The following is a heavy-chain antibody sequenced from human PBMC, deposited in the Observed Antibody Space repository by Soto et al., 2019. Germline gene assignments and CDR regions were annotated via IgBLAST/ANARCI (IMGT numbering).Heavy chain of an antibody. J-gene: IGHJ4*02. Sequence: QVQLVESGGGVVQPGRSLRLSCAASGFTFSSYAMHWVRQAPGKGLEWVAVISYDGSNKYYADSVKGRFTISRDNSKNTLYLHMNSLRAEDTAVYYCARARYSSSLGSLIDYCGPVTLVTVSS. CDR2: ISYDGSNK. CDR3: ARARYSSSLGSLIDY. CDR1: GFTFSSYA. D-gene: IGHD6-13*01. V-gene: IGHV3-30-3*01.